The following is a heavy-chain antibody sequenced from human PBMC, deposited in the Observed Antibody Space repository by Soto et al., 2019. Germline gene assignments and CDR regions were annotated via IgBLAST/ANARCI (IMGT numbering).Heavy chain of an antibody. CDR1: GGSFSSSSYH. Sequence: SETLSLTCIVSGGSFSSSSYHWGWIRQPPGKGLEWIGSISYTGSTYYNPSLKSRVSISVDTSKNQFSLKLSSVTAADTAVYYCAREVLWFGEINWFDPWGQGTLVTVSS. V-gene: IGHV4-39*07. J-gene: IGHJ5*02. CDR3: AREVLWFGEINWFDP. D-gene: IGHD3-10*01. CDR2: ISYTGST.